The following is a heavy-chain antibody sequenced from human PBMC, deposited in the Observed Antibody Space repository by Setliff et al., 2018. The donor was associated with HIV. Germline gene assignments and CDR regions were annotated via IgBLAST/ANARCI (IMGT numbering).Heavy chain of an antibody. D-gene: IGHD5-18*01. V-gene: IGHV4-39*07. J-gene: IGHJ5*02. CDR2: IKHSGSI. CDR1: GGSISSTSYD. CDR3: ARRWGIRGYSS. Sequence: ETLSLTCTVSGGSISSTSYDWSWNRQPPGTGLEWIGEIKHSGSINYNPSLKCPLTISVDTSKNQCSLKLYSVTAADTSVYYCARRWGIRGYSSWGRGTLVTVSS.